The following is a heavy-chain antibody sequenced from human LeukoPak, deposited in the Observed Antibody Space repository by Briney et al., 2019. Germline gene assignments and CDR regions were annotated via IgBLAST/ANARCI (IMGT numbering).Heavy chain of an antibody. CDR3: ARDHHKLTYYYDSSGYYFDY. V-gene: IGHV3-33*01. CDR2: IWYDGSNK. Sequence: GRSLRLSCAASGFTFSSYGMHWVRQAPGKGLEWVAVIWYDGSNKYYADSVKGRSTISRDNSKNTLYLQMNSLRAEDTAVYYCARDHHKLTYYYDSSGYYFDYWGQGTLVTVSS. D-gene: IGHD3-22*01. CDR1: GFTFSSYG. J-gene: IGHJ4*02.